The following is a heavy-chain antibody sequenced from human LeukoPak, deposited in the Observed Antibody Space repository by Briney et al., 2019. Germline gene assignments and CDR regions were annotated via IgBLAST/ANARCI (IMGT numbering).Heavy chain of an antibody. CDR3: ARTSRSSGWGIDY. V-gene: IGHV4-34*01. CDR2: INHSGST. CDR1: GGSFSGYY. D-gene: IGHD6-19*01. Sequence: SETLSLTCAVYGGSFSGYYWSWIRQPPGKGLEWIGEINHSGSTNYNPSLKSRVTISVDTSKNQFSLKLTSVTAADTAVYYCARTSRSSGWGIDYWGQGTLVTVSS. J-gene: IGHJ4*02.